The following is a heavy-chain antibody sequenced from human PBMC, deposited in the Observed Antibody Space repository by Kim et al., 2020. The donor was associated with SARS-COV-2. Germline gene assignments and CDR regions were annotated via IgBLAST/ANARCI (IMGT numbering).Heavy chain of an antibody. CDR2: INPGEDTT. CDR1: GYTFTSYH. CDR3: VRGSGTGYTSYNWFDP. D-gene: IGHD6-13*01. V-gene: IGHV1-46*01. Sequence: ASVKVSCKTSGYTFTSYHIHWVRQAPGQGLQWMGVINPGEDTTSYAQNFQGRLTVTRDTSTSTVYMELSSLTSEDTAVFYCVRGSGTGYTSYNWFDPWGQGTLVTVSS. J-gene: IGHJ5*02.